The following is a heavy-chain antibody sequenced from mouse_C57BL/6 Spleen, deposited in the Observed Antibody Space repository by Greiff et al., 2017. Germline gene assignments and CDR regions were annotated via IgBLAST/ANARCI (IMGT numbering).Heavy chain of an antibody. CDR1: GYTFTSYW. D-gene: IGHD2-1*01. V-gene: IGHV1-69*01. CDR2: IDPSDSYT. Sequence: VQLQQPGAELVMPGASVKLSCKASGYTFTSYWMHWVKQRPGPGLEWIGEIDPSDSYTNYNQKFKGKSTLTVDKSSSTAYMQLSSLTSEDSAVYYCARGGGNYRAMDYWGQGTSVTVSS. J-gene: IGHJ4*01. CDR3: ARGGGNYRAMDY.